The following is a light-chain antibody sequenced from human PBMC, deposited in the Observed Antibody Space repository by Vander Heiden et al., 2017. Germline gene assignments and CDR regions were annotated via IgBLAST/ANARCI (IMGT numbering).Light chain of an antibody. J-gene: IGLJ2*01. CDR3: SSYADSNNLV. CDR1: SSDVGGYNY. V-gene: IGLV2-8*01. Sequence: QSALTQPPSASGSPGQSVTISCTGTSSDVGGYNYVSWYQHHPGKAPKLMMYEVTKRPSGVPDRFSGSKSVNTASLTVSGLQAEDEADYYCSSYADSNNLVFGGGTRLTVL. CDR2: EVT.